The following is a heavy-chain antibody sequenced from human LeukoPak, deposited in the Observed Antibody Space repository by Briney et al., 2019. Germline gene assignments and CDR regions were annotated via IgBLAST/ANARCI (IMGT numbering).Heavy chain of an antibody. D-gene: IGHD5-24*01. V-gene: IGHV3-11*01. J-gene: IGHJ6*02. CDR3: ARGEMATMSYGMDV. CDR1: GFTFSDYY. CDR2: ISSRGSTI. Sequence: GGSLRLSCAAAGFTFSDYYMSWIRQAPGKGLEWVSYISSRGSTIYYADSGKGRFTISRDNGKNSLYLQMNSLRAEDTAVYYCARGEMATMSYGMDVWGQGTTVTVSS.